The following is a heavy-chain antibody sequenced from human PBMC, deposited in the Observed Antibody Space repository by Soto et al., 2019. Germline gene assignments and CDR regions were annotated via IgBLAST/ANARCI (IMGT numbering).Heavy chain of an antibody. Sequence: SETLSLTCTVSGGSISGFYWSWIRQPPGKGLEWIGYIYYSGSTNYNPSLESRVTLSVDTSKNQFSLKLTSLSAADTAVYFCARDRYGLDVWGQGTTVTVSS. CDR1: GGSISGFY. J-gene: IGHJ6*02. V-gene: IGHV4-59*12. CDR3: ARDRYGLDV. CDR2: IYYSGST.